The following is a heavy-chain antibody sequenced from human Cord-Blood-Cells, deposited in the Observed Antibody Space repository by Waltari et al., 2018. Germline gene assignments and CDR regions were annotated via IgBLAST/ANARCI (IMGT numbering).Heavy chain of an antibody. CDR3: ASEIPATGALY. V-gene: IGHV1-8*01. D-gene: IGHD7-27*01. CDR2: MNPNSGNT. J-gene: IGHJ4*02. CDR1: GHLFTSYD. Sequence: QVQLVQSGAEVKNPGAAVKASAKASGHLFTSYDITCLRQATGQGLEWMGWMNPNSGNTGYAQKFQGRVTMTRNTSISTAYMELSSLRSEDTAVYYCASEIPATGALYWGQGTLVTVSS.